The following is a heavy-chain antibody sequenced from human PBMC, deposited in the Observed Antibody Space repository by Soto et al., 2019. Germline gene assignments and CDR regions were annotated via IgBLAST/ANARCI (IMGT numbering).Heavy chain of an antibody. CDR2: IIPIFGTA. CDR3: ARSNCSSTSCFGGGMDV. D-gene: IGHD2-2*01. J-gene: IGHJ6*02. Sequence: QVQLVQSGAEVKKPGSSVKVSCKASGGTFSSYAISWVRQAPGQGLEWMGGIIPIFGTANYAQKFQGRVTITADESTSTAYMELSSLRSEDTVVYYCARSNCSSTSCFGGGMDVWGQGTTVTVSS. V-gene: IGHV1-69*01. CDR1: GGTFSSYA.